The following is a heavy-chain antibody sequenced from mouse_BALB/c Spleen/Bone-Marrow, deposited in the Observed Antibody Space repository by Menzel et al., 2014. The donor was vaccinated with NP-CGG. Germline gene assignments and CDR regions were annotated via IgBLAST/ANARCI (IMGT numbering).Heavy chain of an antibody. CDR1: GFTFNSYG. CDR3: ARHAYYDQTEVSFVY. Sequence: EVKLVESGGGLVKSGGSLKLSCAASGFTFNSYGMSWVRQTPEKRLEWVATISGGGSYTFYPDSVKGRFTISRDNAKNNLYLQLSSLRSEGTALYYCARHAYYDQTEVSFVYWGQRTLVTVSA. D-gene: IGHD2-4*01. J-gene: IGHJ3*01. CDR2: ISGGGSYT. V-gene: IGHV5-9-2*01.